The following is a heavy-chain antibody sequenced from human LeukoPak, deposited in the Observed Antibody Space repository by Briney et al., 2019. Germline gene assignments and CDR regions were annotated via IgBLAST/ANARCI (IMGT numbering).Heavy chain of an antibody. Sequence: SETLSLTCTVSGGSISSGGYYWIWIRPHPGKGLEWIGYIYYSGNTYYNPSLQSRVTISVDRSKNQFSLNLSSVTAADTAVYYCATSLAYYGMDVWGQGTTVTVSS. CDR3: ATSLAYYGMDV. D-gene: IGHD3-16*01. V-gene: IGHV4-31*03. CDR1: GGSISSGGYY. J-gene: IGHJ6*02. CDR2: IYYSGNT.